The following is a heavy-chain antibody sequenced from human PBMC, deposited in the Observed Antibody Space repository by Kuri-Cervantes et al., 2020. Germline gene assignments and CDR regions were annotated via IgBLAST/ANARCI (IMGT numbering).Heavy chain of an antibody. Sequence: ASVKVSCKASGYTFTSHYVHWVRQAPGQGLEWMGIINPSGGSATYPQKFQGRVTMTRDTSTSTAYMELSSLRSEDTAVYYCAAGEGDRARGIVVVYNDYWGQGTLVTVSS. CDR1: GYTFTSHY. V-gene: IGHV1-46*01. J-gene: IGHJ4*02. D-gene: IGHD3-22*01. CDR3: AAGEGDRARGIVVVYNDY. CDR2: INPSGGSA.